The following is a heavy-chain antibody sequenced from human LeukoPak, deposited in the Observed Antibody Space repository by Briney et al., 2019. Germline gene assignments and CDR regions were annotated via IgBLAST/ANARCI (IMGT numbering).Heavy chain of an antibody. D-gene: IGHD2-15*01. Sequence: ASVKVSCKASGYTFTGYYMHWVRQAPGQGLEWMGWINPNSGGTNYAQKFQGRVTMTRDTSISTAYMELSRLRSDDTAVYYCARDYCSGGSCYSENWFDPWGQGTLVTVSS. J-gene: IGHJ5*02. V-gene: IGHV1-2*02. CDR3: ARDYCSGGSCYSENWFDP. CDR1: GYTFTGYY. CDR2: INPNSGGT.